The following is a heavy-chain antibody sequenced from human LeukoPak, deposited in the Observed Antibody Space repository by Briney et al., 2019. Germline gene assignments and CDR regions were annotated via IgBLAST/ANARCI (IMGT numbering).Heavy chain of an antibody. D-gene: IGHD5-18*01. J-gene: IGHJ4*02. Sequence: GGSLRLSCAASGFTFSSYWMHWVRYTPGKGLVWVSRIKGDGSSTSYADSVKGRFTISRDNAKNTLYLQMNSLKAEDTAVYYCARDRYSFGHDFDYWGQGTLVTVSS. CDR2: IKGDGSST. CDR1: GFTFSSYW. V-gene: IGHV3-74*01. CDR3: ARDRYSFGHDFDY.